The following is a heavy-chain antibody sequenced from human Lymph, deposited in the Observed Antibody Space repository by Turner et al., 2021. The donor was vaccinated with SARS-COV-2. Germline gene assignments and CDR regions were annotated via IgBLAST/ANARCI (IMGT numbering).Heavy chain of an antibody. CDR2: ISCIGVST. J-gene: IGHJ4*02. CDR1: GLTFSSYA. Sequence: EVKLLESGGGLVQPGGSLRLSCAASGLTFSSYAMRGVRQAPGKGLEWVSTISCIGVSTYYADSVKCRFTISRDNSKNTLYLQMNSLRADDTAVYYCAKNDMAMIVVVITLFDYWGQGTLVTVSS. D-gene: IGHD3-22*01. CDR3: AKNDMAMIVVVITLFDY. V-gene: IGHV3-23*01.